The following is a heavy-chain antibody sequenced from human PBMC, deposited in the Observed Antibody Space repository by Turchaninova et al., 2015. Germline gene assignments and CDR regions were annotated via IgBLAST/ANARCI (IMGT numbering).Heavy chain of an antibody. D-gene: IGHD4-17*01. V-gene: IGHV4-38-2*02. CDR1: GYSMRGGYC. CDR3: ARDDGDSEGFFYHYYMDV. CDR2: IFRSGDT. J-gene: IGHJ6*03. Sequence: PPDTLSLSFTVSGYSMRGGYCWGWIRQSPGRGLAWIGSIFRSGDTSYNPSLKSRVTISIDRSRNQFSLTLRSVTAADTALYYCARDDGDSEGFFYHYYMDVWGKGTTVTVSS.